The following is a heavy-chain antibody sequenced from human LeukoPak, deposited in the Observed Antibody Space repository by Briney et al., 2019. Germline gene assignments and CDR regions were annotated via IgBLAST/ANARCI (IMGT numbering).Heavy chain of an antibody. J-gene: IGHJ6*03. CDR3: AREEGYSYGYPYMDV. D-gene: IGHD5-18*01. Sequence: GGSLRLSCAASGFIFNTYVMHWVRQAPGKGLVWVSRINSDGSSTNYADSVKGRFTISRDNAKNTLYLQMNSLRAEDTAVYYCAREEGYSYGYPYMDVWGKGTTVTVSS. V-gene: IGHV3-74*01. CDR1: GFIFNTYV. CDR2: INSDGSST.